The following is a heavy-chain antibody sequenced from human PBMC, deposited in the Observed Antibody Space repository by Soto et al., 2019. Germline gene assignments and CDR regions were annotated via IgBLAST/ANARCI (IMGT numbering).Heavy chain of an antibody. D-gene: IGHD3-3*01. J-gene: IGHJ6*02. V-gene: IGHV3-23*01. CDR2: ISGSGTTT. CDR1: GFILSSSA. CDR3: AKGPTIFGVVITFEYYYGMDV. Sequence: GGSLRLSCAASGFILSSSAMSWVRQAPGKGLEWVSAISGSGTTTYYADSVKGRFTISGDNSKNTVYLQMNSLRAEDTAVYYCAKGPTIFGVVITFEYYYGMDVWGQGTTVTISS.